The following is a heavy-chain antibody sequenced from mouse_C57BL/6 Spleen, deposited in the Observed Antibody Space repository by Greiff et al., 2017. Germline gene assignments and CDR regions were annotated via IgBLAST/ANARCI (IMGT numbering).Heavy chain of an antibody. J-gene: IGHJ3*01. D-gene: IGHD1-1*01. CDR3: ARNELHCGSSPFAY. V-gene: IGHV5-17*01. Sequence: EVQLVESGGGLVKPGGSLKLSCAASGFTFSDYGMHWVRQAPEQGLAWVAYISSGSSTIYYAETVKGRFTISRDNAKNTLFLQMTSLRSEYTAMYYCARNELHCGSSPFAYWGQGTLVTVSA. CDR2: ISSGSSTI. CDR1: GFTFSDYG.